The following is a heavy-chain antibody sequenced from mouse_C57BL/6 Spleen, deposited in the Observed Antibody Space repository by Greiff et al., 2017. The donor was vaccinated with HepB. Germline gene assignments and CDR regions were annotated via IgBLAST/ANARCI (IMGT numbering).Heavy chain of an antibody. CDR2: IWGVGST. D-gene: IGHD2-4*01. J-gene: IGHJ3*01. V-gene: IGHV2-6*01. CDR1: GFSLTSYG. CDR3: ASSFYYDYDRGFAY. Sequence: VQVVESGPGLVAPSQSLSITCTVSGFSLTSYGVDWVRQSPGKGLEWLGVIWGVGSTNYNSALKSRLSISKDNSKSQVFLKMNSLQTDDTAMYYCASSFYYDYDRGFAYWGQGTLVTVSA.